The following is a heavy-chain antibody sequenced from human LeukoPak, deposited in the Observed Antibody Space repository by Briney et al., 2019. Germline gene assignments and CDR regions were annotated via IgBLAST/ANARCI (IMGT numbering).Heavy chain of an antibody. Sequence: PGGSLRLSCAASGFTFSNAWMSWVRQAPGKGLEWVGRIQSKTDSGTTDYAAPVKGRFTISRDDSKNTLYLQMNSLKTDDTAVYYYTTELYCGGDCYPGAWGQGTLVTVSS. CDR1: GFTFSNAW. J-gene: IGHJ5*02. CDR2: IQSKTDSGTT. CDR3: TTELYCGGDCYPGA. V-gene: IGHV3-15*01. D-gene: IGHD2-21*02.